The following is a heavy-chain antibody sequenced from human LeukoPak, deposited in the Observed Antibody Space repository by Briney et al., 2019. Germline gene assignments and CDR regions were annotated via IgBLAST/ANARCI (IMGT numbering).Heavy chain of an antibody. CDR3: ARGTAVAV. CDR2: IYSNGSS. V-gene: IGHV4-4*07. D-gene: IGHD6-19*01. J-gene: IGHJ4*02. Sequence: PSETLSLTCTVSGGSISSYSWTWIRQPAGKGLEWIGRIYSNGSSNYNPSPNSRVTMSVDMSKNQFSLKLTSVTAADTAVYYCARGTAVAVWGRGTLVTVSS. CDR1: GGSISSYS.